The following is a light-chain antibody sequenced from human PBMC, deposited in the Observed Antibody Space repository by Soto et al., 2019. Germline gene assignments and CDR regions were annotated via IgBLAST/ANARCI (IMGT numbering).Light chain of an antibody. J-gene: IGKJ4*01. V-gene: IGKV1-39*01. CDR3: QQSYSTPLT. CDR1: QSISSY. Sequence: DIQMTQSRSSLSASVGDRVTITCRASQSISSYLNWYQQKPGKAPKLLTYAASSLQSGVPSRFSGSGSGTDFTLTISSLQPEDFATYYCQQSYSTPLTFGGGTKVDIK. CDR2: AAS.